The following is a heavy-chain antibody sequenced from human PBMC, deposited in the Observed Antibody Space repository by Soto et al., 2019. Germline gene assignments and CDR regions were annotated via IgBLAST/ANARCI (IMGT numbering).Heavy chain of an antibody. D-gene: IGHD3-22*01. CDR2: TYYRSKRYN. CDR3: ARGRAYYDSSGYFDY. CDR1: GDSVSSNSAA. J-gene: IGHJ4*02. V-gene: IGHV6-1*01. Sequence: PSQTLSLTCAISGDSVSSNSAAWNWIRQSPSRGLEWLGRTYYRSKRYNDYAVSVKSRITINPDTSKNQFSLQLNSVTPEDTAVYYRARGRAYYDSSGYFDYWGQGTLVTVSS.